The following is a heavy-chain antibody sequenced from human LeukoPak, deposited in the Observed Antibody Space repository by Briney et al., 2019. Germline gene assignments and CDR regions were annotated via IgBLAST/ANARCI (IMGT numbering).Heavy chain of an antibody. V-gene: IGHV1-69*05. CDR2: IIPILGTA. D-gene: IGHD4-23*01. CDR1: GGTFSSYA. J-gene: IGHJ4*02. CDR3: ARSGASSMLNYGGNFYYFDY. Sequence: GSSVKVSCKASGGTFSSYAISWVRQAPGQGLEWMGGIIPILGTANYAQKFQGRVTITTDESTSTAYMELSSLRSEDTAVYYCARSGASSMLNYGGNFYYFDYWGQGTLVTVSS.